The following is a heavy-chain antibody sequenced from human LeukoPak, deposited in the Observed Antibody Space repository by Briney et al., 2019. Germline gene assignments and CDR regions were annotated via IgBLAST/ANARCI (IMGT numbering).Heavy chain of an antibody. CDR3: ARGYFDWLLPRYYYYYGMDV. CDR2: IYYSGST. Sequence: SETLSLTCTVSGGSISSYYWSWIRQPPGKGLEWIGYIYYSGSTNYNPSLKSRVTISVDTSKNQFSLKLSSVTAADTAVYYCARGYFDWLLPRYYYYYGMDVWGQGTTVTVSS. J-gene: IGHJ6*02. V-gene: IGHV4-59*01. D-gene: IGHD3-9*01. CDR1: GGSISSYY.